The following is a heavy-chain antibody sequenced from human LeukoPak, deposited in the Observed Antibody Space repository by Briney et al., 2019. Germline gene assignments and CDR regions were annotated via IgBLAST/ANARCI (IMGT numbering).Heavy chain of an antibody. J-gene: IGHJ4*02. D-gene: IGHD5-18*01. CDR2: INPNSGGT. CDR3: ARERVPGYSYGQLDH. Sequence: ASVKVSCKASGYTFTGYYMHWVRQAPGQGLEWMGWINPNSGGTNYAQKFQGRVTMTRDTSISTAYMELSRLRSDDTAVYYCARERVPGYSYGQLDHWGQGTLVTVSS. V-gene: IGHV1-2*02. CDR1: GYTFTGYY.